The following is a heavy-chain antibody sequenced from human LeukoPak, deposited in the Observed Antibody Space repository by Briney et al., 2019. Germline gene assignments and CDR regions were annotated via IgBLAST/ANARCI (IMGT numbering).Heavy chain of an antibody. CDR2: IYYTGTT. J-gene: IGHJ6*03. D-gene: IGHD4-11*01. V-gene: IGHV4-59*08. CDR1: GGSITTYY. Sequence: SKTLSLTCTVSGGSITTYYWSWIRQPPGKRLEWMGYIYYTGTTNYNPSFKSRVTISVDTSKNQFSLRVNSVTDADTAVYYCARLHYSKDGISRPSMDVWGRGTTVIVSS. CDR3: ARLHYSKDGISRPSMDV.